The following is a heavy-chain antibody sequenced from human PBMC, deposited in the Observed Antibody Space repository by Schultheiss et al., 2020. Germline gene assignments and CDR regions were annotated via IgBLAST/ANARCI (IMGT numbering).Heavy chain of an antibody. CDR2: IYYSGST. D-gene: IGHD2-2*01. CDR1: GGSISSGSYY. V-gene: IGHV4-39*01. Sequence: SETLSLTCTVSGGSISSGSYYWGWIRQPPGKGLEWIGSIYYSGSTYYNPSLKSRVTISVDTSKNQFSLKLSSVTAADTAVYYCARADCSSTSCYGGDAFDIWGQGTMVTVSS. J-gene: IGHJ3*02. CDR3: ARADCSSTSCYGGDAFDI.